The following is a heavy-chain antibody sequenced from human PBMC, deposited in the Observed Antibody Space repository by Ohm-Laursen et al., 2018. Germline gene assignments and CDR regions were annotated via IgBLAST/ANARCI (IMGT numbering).Heavy chain of an antibody. Sequence: GSLRLSCTASGFTFSSYWMSWVRQAPGKGLEWVANIKQDGSEKYYVDSVKGRFTISRDNSKNTLYLQMNSLRAEDTAVYYCANLPNAFDIWGQGTMVTVSS. J-gene: IGHJ3*02. V-gene: IGHV3-7*03. CDR3: ANLPNAFDI. CDR1: GFTFSSYW. CDR2: IKQDGSEK.